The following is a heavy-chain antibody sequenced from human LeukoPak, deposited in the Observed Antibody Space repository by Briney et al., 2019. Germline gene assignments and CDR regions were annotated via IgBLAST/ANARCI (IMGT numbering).Heavy chain of an antibody. V-gene: IGHV3-23*01. CDR2: ISPGGDCT. CDR3: AKSVTADP. CDR1: GFTFSTYA. Sequence: GGSVRLSCGASGFTFSTYALSWVPQAPGKGLEWVSAISPGGDCTYYADSVKGRFAISRDNSKNTLYLQMNSLRAEDTAVYYCAKSVTADPWGQGTLVTVSS. J-gene: IGHJ5*02. D-gene: IGHD2-21*02.